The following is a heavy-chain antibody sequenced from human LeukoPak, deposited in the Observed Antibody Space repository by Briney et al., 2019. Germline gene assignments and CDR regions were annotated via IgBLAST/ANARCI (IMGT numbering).Heavy chain of an antibody. D-gene: IGHD6-13*01. CDR1: GFAFSSYS. Sequence: GGSLRLSCAASGFAFSSYSMTWVRQAPGKGLEWVSFISSSSSTIYYADSVKGRFTISRDNAKNSLYLQVNSLRAEDTAVYYCAREIRGYNFDQWGQGTLVTVSS. CDR2: ISSSSSTI. CDR3: AREIRGYNFDQ. J-gene: IGHJ4*02. V-gene: IGHV3-48*04.